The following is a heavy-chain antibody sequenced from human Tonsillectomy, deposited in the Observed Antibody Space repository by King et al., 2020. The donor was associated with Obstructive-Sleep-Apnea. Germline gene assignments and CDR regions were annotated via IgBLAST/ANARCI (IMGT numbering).Heavy chain of an antibody. D-gene: IGHD3-22*01. Sequence: VQLVESGGGLVQPGGSLRLSCAASGFTFSIHAMSWVRQAPGKGLEWVTAITGSGGSTYYADSVKGRFTISRDNSKNTLYVQMNILGADDTAVYYCARDKVYYDSSGPSRYFDLWGRGTLVTVSS. J-gene: IGHJ2*01. V-gene: IGHV3-23*04. CDR3: ARDKVYYDSSGPSRYFDL. CDR1: GFTFSIHA. CDR2: ITGSGGST.